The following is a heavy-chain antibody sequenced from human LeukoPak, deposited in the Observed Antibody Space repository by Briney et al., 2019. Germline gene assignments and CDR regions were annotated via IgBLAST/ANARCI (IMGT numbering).Heavy chain of an antibody. CDR3: ARGPLPSLHVFGF. Sequence: GGSLRLSCAASGFTFIRYWMSWVRQAPGRGLEWVANIKQDGSEKYYVDSVEGRFTVSRDNAKNSLYLQMNSLTAEDTAVYYCARGPLPSLHVFGFWGQGTMVTVSS. V-gene: IGHV3-7*01. CDR2: IKQDGSEK. J-gene: IGHJ3*01. CDR1: GFTFIRYW. D-gene: IGHD1-14*01.